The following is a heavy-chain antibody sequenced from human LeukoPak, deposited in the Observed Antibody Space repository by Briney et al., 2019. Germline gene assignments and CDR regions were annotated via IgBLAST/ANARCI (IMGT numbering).Heavy chain of an antibody. CDR1: GGTFSSYA. J-gene: IGHJ4*02. CDR2: IIPIFGTA. D-gene: IGHD3-22*01. V-gene: IGHV1-69*13. Sequence: GASVKVSCKASGGTFSSYAISWVRQAPGQGLEWMGGIIPIFGTANYAQKFQGRVTITADESTSTAYMELSSLRSEDTAVYYCAYYYDSSGYTYFDYWGQGTLVTVSS. CDR3: AYYYDSSGYTYFDY.